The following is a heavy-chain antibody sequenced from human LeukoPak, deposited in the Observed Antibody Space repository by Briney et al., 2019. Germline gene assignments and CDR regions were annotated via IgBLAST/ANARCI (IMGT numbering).Heavy chain of an antibody. CDR2: IKSKTDGGTS. J-gene: IGHJ3*02. CDR3: ATDPGEWEPI. CDR1: GFTVSSNY. Sequence: PGGSLRLSCAASGFTVSSNYMSWVRQAPGKGLEWVSRIKSKTDGGTSDYAAPVQGRFTISRDDSKNTLYLQMNSLKIEDTAVYYCATDPGEWEPIWGQGTMVTVSS. V-gene: IGHV3-15*01. D-gene: IGHD1-26*01.